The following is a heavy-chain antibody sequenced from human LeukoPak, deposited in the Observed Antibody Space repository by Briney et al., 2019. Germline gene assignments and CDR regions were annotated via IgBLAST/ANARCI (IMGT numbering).Heavy chain of an antibody. Sequence: SETLSLTCTVSGGSISSYCWSWIRQPPGKGLEWIGYIYCSGSTNYNPSLNSRVTISEDTSKNQFYLNLSSVTAADTAVYYCARRYYYNLGSFPFDFWGQGTLVTVSS. CDR2: IYCSGST. V-gene: IGHV4-59*12. J-gene: IGHJ4*02. CDR3: ARRYYYNLGSFPFDF. CDR1: GGSISSYC. D-gene: IGHD3-10*01.